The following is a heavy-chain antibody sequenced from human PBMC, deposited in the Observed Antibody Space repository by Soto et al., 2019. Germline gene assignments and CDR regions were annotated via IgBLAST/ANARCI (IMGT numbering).Heavy chain of an antibody. V-gene: IGHV1-3*01. CDR2: INAGNGNT. D-gene: IGHD5-12*01. Sequence: QVQLVQSGTEVKKPGASVKVSCKASGIIFTTYAIHWVRQAPGQGLEWMGWINAGNGNTRYSQKFQGRVTLTRDTSASTAYMDLSSLTSEDAAIYYCARAISGYVTWGQGTLVTVSS. J-gene: IGHJ5*02. CDR1: GIIFTTYA. CDR3: ARAISGYVT.